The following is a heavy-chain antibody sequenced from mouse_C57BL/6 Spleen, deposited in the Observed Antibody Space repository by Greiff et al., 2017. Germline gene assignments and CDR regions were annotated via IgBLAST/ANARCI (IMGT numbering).Heavy chain of an antibody. CDR3: TTRGTTTVVATNYFDY. D-gene: IGHD1-1*01. CDR1: GFNIKDDY. CDR2: IDPENGDT. Sequence: VQLQQSGAELVRPGASVKLSCTASGFNIKDDYMHWVKQRPEQGLEWIGWIDPENGDTEYASKFQGKATITADTSSNTAYLQLNSLTSEDTAVYYCTTRGTTTVVATNYFDYWGQGTTLTVSS. J-gene: IGHJ2*01. V-gene: IGHV14-4*01.